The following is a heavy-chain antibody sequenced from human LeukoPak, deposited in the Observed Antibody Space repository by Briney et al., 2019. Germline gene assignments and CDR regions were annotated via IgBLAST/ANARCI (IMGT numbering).Heavy chain of an antibody. V-gene: IGHV4-34*01. CDR3: ARGRQDVTMIVVVMTAVSYYLDV. J-gene: IGHJ6*03. Sequence: PSETLSLTCAVSGGPFSGYFWSWIRQTPGKGLEWIGEMNPSGSTNYNPSLKSRVTISVDTSKNQFSLKLSSVTAADTAVYYCARGRQDVTMIVVVMTAVSYYLDVWGKGTTVTVS. CDR2: MNPSGST. D-gene: IGHD3-22*01. CDR1: GGPFSGYF.